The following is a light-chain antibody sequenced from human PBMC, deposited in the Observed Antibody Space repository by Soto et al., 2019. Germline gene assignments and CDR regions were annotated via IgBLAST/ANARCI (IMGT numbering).Light chain of an antibody. J-gene: IGKJ4*01. CDR2: GGS. Sequence: EIVLTQSPGTLSVSPGERATLSCRASQRVSSALFAWYQQRPGQAPRLIIYGGSTRVAGIPDKFSGSGSGTDFTLTINRLDPGGCAVYCSQHYGNSPLSFGGGTKVEI. CDR1: QRVSSAL. CDR3: QHYGNSPLS. V-gene: IGKV3-20*01.